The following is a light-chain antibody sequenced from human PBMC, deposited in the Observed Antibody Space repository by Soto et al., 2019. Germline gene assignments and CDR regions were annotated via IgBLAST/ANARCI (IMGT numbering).Light chain of an antibody. V-gene: IGLV3-1*01. CDR2: QDS. J-gene: IGLJ1*01. Sequence: SYELTQPPSVYVSPGQTASITCSGDKLGDKYACWYQQKPGQSPVLVIYQDSKRPSGIPERFSGSNSGNTATLTISGTQAMDEADYYCQAWDGSAYVFGTGTKLTVL. CDR1: KLGDKY. CDR3: QAWDGSAYV.